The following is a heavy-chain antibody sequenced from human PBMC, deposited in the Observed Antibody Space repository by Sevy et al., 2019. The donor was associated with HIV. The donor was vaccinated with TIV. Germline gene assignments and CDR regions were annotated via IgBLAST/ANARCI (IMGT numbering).Heavy chain of an antibody. V-gene: IGHV4-61*01. Sequence: SETLSLTCTVSGGSVSSGSYYWSWIRQPPGKGLEWIGYIYYSGSTNYNPSLKSRVTISVDTSKNQFSLKLSSVTAAETAVYYCARDQGVYYYGSGRLGRAFDIWGQGTMVTVSS. CDR2: IYYSGST. CDR3: ARDQGVYYYGSGRLGRAFDI. CDR1: GGSVSSGSYY. J-gene: IGHJ3*02. D-gene: IGHD3-10*01.